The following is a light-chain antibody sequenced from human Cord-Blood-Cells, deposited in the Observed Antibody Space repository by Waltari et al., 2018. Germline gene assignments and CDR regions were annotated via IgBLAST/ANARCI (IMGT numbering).Light chain of an antibody. Sequence: SSELTQDPAVSVALGQTVRIPCQGDSLRSYYASCYQKKPGQAPVLVIYGKHNRPSGIPDRFSGSSSGNTASLTITGAQAEDEADYYCNSRDISGNHWVFGGGTKLTVL. CDR2: GKH. V-gene: IGLV3-19*01. J-gene: IGLJ3*02. CDR3: NSRDISGNHWV. CDR1: SLRSYY.